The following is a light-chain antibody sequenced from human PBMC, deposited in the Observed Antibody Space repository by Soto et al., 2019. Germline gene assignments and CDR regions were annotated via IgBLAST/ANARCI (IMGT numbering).Light chain of an antibody. CDR3: QQYGSSPWT. CDR1: QSVSNNY. Sequence: EIVLTQSPGTLSLSAGERATLSCRASQSVSNNYLAWYQQKPGQPPRLLIYGASSRATGIPERFSGSGSGTDFTFTISRLEPEDFAVYYCQQYGSSPWTFGQGTRWISN. V-gene: IGKV3-20*01. CDR2: GAS. J-gene: IGKJ1*01.